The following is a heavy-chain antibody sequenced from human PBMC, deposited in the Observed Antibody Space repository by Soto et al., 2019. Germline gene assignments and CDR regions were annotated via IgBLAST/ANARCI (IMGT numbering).Heavy chain of an antibody. CDR3: ARGGGMTTVTRGYYYYYGMDV. CDR1: GGTFSSYA. CDR2: IIPIFGTA. V-gene: IGHV1-69*13. Sequence: SVKVSCKASGGTFSSYAISWVRQAPGQGLEWMGGIIPIFGTANYAQKFQGRVTITADESTSTAYMELSSLRSEDTAVYYCARGGGMTTVTRGYYYYYGMDVWGQGTTVTV. D-gene: IGHD4-17*01. J-gene: IGHJ6*02.